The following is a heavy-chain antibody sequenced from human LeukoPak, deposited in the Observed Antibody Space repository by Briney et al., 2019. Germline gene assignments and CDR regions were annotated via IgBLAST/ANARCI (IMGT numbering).Heavy chain of an antibody. V-gene: IGHV4-4*07. CDR3: ARDRSSSWTRDWIDP. CDR2: IYNSAST. J-gene: IGHJ5*02. D-gene: IGHD6-13*01. CDR1: GGSISGFY. Sequence: SETLSLTCTVSGGSISGFYWSWIRQPAGKGLEWIGRIYNSASTNYNPSLKSRVTMSIDTSKNQFSLKLSSVTAADTAVYYCARDRSSSWTRDWIDPWGQGTLVTVSS.